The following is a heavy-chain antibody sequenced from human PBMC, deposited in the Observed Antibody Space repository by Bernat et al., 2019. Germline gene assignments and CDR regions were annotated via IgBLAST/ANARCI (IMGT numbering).Heavy chain of an antibody. CDR3: ARLGAVGAYGTD. J-gene: IGHJ1*01. CDR1: GGSISSSSYY. Sequence: QLQLQESGPGLVKPSETLSLTCTVSGGSISSSSYYWGWIRQPPGKGLGWIGSIYYSGSTYYNPSLKSPVTISVDTPKNQLSLKLSAVTAADTAVYYGARLGAVGAYGTDWGQGTLVTVSS. D-gene: IGHD1-26*01. V-gene: IGHV4-39*01. CDR2: IYYSGST.